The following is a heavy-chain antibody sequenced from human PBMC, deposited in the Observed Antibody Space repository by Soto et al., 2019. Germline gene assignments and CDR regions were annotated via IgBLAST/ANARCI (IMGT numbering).Heavy chain of an antibody. CDR2: IIPILGIA. V-gene: IGHV1-69*02. J-gene: IGHJ6*03. D-gene: IGHD6-19*01. Sequence: ASVKVSCKASGGTFSSYTISWVRQAPGQGLEWMGRIIPILGIANYAQKFQGRVTITADKSTSTAYMELSSLRSEDTAVYYCAAGLGYYYYYMDVWGKGTTVTVSS. CDR1: GGTFSSYT. CDR3: AAGLGYYYYYMDV.